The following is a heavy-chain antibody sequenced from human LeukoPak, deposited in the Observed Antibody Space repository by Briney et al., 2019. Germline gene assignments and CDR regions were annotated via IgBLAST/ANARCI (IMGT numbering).Heavy chain of an antibody. Sequence: GGSLRLSCAASGFTVSSNYMSWVRQAPGKGLEWVSVIYSGGSTYYADSVMGRFTISRDNSKNTLYLQMNSLRAEDTAVYYCARANDYGDFPREDWGQGTLVTVSS. CDR3: ARANDYGDFPRED. CDR2: IYSGGST. V-gene: IGHV3-66*01. J-gene: IGHJ4*02. CDR1: GFTVSSNY. D-gene: IGHD4-17*01.